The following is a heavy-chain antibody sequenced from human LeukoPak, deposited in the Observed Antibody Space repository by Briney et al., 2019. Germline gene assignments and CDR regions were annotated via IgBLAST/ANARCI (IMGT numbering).Heavy chain of an antibody. CDR3: AKGDYGGNPDAFDI. D-gene: IGHD4-23*01. Sequence: GGSLRLSCAASGFTLSSYAVSWVRQAPGKGLEWVSVISGSGGATNYAASVMGRFRISRDIPKNMLYLLMNTLRAEDTAVYYCAKGDYGGNPDAFDIWGQGTLVTVSP. CDR2: ISGSGGAT. J-gene: IGHJ3*02. V-gene: IGHV3-23*01. CDR1: GFTLSSYA.